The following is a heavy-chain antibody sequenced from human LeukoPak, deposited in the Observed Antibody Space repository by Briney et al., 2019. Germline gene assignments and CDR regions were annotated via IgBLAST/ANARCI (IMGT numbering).Heavy chain of an antibody. V-gene: IGHV5-51*01. CDR2: IHPGDSDT. CDR3: ARRGLLGYCSGASCYDAFDI. J-gene: IGHJ3*02. D-gene: IGHD2-15*01. CDR1: GYTFATYW. Sequence: GESLKISCKGSGYTFATYWIGWVRQMPGKGLEWMGIIHPGDSDTRYSPSFEGQVTISVDKSISTAYLQWSSLKASGTAMYYCARRGLLGYCSGASCYDAFDIWGQGIMVTVSS.